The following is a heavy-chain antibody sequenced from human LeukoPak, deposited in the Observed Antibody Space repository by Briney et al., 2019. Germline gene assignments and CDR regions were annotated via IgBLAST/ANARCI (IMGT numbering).Heavy chain of an antibody. CDR3: ARDTFQPGLIDS. CDR1: GFTFSLYA. CDR2: INDESSDI. D-gene: IGHD2-2*01. Sequence: GGSLRLSCAASGFTFSLYAMYWVRQAPGKGLEWVSYINDESSDIHYAGSVRGRFTISRDDARQTLYLQLSSLRVEDTAVYYCARDTFQPGLIDSWGQGTLVTVSS. V-gene: IGHV3-21*05. J-gene: IGHJ4*02.